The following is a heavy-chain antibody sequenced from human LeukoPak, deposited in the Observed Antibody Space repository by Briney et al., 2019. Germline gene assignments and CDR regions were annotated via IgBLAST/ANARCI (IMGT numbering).Heavy chain of an antibody. D-gene: IGHD3-10*01. J-gene: IGHJ6*04. CDR3: ARSNYYGSGTPDYYYGMDV. V-gene: IGHV1-69*13. CDR1: GGTFNSYG. Sequence: SVKVSCKATGGTFNSYGVSWVRQAPGEGLEWMGGIIPIFGTSTYAQKFQGRVTITADESTSTAYMELSSLRSEDTAVYYCARSNYYGSGTPDYYYGMDVWGIGTTVTVSS. CDR2: IIPIFGTS.